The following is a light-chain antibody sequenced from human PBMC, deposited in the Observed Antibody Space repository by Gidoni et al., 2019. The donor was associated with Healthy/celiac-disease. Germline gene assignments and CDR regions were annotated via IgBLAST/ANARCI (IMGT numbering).Light chain of an antibody. V-gene: IGKV3-11*01. CDR1: PSVSSY. CDR3: QQRSNWPPIFT. Sequence: ESVLTQSPATLSLSPGERATLSCRASPSVSSYLAWYQQKPGQAPRLLIYDASNRATGIPARFSGSGSGTDFTLTISILEPEDFAVYYCQQRSNWPPIFTFGPGTKVDIK. CDR2: DAS. J-gene: IGKJ3*01.